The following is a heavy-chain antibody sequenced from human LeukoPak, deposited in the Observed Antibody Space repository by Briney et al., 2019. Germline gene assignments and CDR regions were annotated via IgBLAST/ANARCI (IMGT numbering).Heavy chain of an antibody. CDR1: GFTFSSYS. CDR3: AGALSYYDSSGYST. V-gene: IGHV3-48*04. Sequence: GGSLRLSCAASGFTFSSYSMNWVRQAPGKGLEWVSYISSSSSTIYYADSVKGRFTISRDNAKNSLYLQMNSLRAEDTAVYYCAGALSYYDSSGYSTWGQGTLVTVSS. D-gene: IGHD3-22*01. J-gene: IGHJ4*02. CDR2: ISSSSSTI.